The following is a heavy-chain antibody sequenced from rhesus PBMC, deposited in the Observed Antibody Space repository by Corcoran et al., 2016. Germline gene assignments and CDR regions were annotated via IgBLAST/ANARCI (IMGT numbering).Heavy chain of an antibody. V-gene: IGHV4-80*01. D-gene: IGHD3-22*01. CDR2: INGNGGWT. CDR1: GASISNNW. Sequence: QVQLQESGPGLVKPSETLSLTCAVSGASISNNWWSWIRQAPGKGLEWIGEINGNGGWTHDYPSHKSRVTISTDASQNHLSLKLNSGTAADTAVYYCTRGTSWSFDYWGQGLLVTVSS. CDR3: TRGTSWSFDY. J-gene: IGHJ4*01.